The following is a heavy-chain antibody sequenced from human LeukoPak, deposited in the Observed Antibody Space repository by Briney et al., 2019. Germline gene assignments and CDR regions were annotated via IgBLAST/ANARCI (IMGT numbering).Heavy chain of an antibody. J-gene: IGHJ5*02. D-gene: IGHD2-2*01. CDR2: IYFSGST. V-gene: IGHV4-30-4*08. Sequence: SETLSLTCTVSGGSISSGYYYWSWIRQPPGKGLEWIGYIYFSGSTYYNPSLKSRVTISVHTSKNQFSLSLSSVTAADTAVYHCARGFCTSTNCYQEEWFDPWGRGTLVTVSS. CDR3: ARGFCTSTNCYQEEWFDP. CDR1: GGSISSGYYY.